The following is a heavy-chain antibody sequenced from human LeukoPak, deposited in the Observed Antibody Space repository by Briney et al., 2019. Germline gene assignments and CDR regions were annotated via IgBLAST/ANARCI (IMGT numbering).Heavy chain of an antibody. Sequence: ASVKVSCKASGYTFTGYYMHWVRQAPGQGLEWMGWINPNSGGTNYAQKFQGWVTMTRDTFISTAYMELSRLRSDDTAVYYCARVLRATVTAPLGYWGQGTLVTVSS. CDR2: INPNSGGT. CDR3: ARVLRATVTAPLGY. CDR1: GYTFTGYY. D-gene: IGHD4-17*01. V-gene: IGHV1-2*04. J-gene: IGHJ4*02.